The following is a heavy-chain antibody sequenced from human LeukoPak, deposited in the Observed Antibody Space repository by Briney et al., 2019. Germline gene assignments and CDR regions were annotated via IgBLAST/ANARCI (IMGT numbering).Heavy chain of an antibody. CDR2: IYHSGST. CDR3: ARNPPFFGVVIPTGGY. J-gene: IGHJ4*02. D-gene: IGHD3-3*01. Sequence: PSETLSLTCTVSGGSISSGGYYWSWIRQPPGKGLEWIGYIYHSGSTYYNPSLKSRVTISVDRSKNQFSLKLSSVTAADTAVYYCARNPPFFGVVIPTGGYWGQGTLVTVSS. CDR1: GGSISSGGYY. V-gene: IGHV4-30-2*01.